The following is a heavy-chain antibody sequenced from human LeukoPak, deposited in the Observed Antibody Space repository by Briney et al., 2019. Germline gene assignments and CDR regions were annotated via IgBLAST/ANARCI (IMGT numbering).Heavy chain of an antibody. Sequence: QPGGSLRLSCAASGFTFSSYEMNWVRQAPGKGLEWVSYISSSGSTIYYADSVKGRFTISRDNAKNSLYLQMNSLRADDTAVYYCARGGYSSSWEFPEFDPWGQGTLVTVSS. CDR1: GFTFSSYE. CDR3: ARGGYSSSWEFPEFDP. V-gene: IGHV3-48*03. CDR2: ISSSGSTI. D-gene: IGHD6-13*01. J-gene: IGHJ5*02.